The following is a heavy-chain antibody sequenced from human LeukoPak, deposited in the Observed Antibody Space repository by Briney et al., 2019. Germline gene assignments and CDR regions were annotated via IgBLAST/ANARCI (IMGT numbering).Heavy chain of an antibody. CDR1: GYTFTGYY. V-gene: IGHV1-8*03. D-gene: IGHD5-12*01. CDR3: ARGVEPMGYSGYEVPDAFDI. CDR2: MNPNSGNT. Sequence: ASVKVSCKASGYTFTGYYMRWVRQATGQGLEWMGWMNPNSGNTGYAQKFQGRVTITRNTSISTAYMELSSLRSEDTAVYYCARGVEPMGYSGYEVPDAFDIWGQGTMVTVSS. J-gene: IGHJ3*02.